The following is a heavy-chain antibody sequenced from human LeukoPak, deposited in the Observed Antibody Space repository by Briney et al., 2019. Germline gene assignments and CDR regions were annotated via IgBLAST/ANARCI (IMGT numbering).Heavy chain of an antibody. CDR1: GFTVRSNY. CDR3: ARVSTSGYDI. D-gene: IGHD2-2*01. CDR2: IYSGGST. J-gene: IGHJ3*02. Sequence: GGSLRLSCAASGFTVRSNYMSWVRQAPGKGLEWVAVIYSGGSTYYAGSVKGRFTISRDNPKNSLYLQMSSLRAGDTAVYYCARVSTSGYDIWGRGTMVTVSS. V-gene: IGHV3-53*01.